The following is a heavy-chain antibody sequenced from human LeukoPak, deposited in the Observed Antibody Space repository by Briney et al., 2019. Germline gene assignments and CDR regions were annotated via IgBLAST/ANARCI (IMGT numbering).Heavy chain of an antibody. D-gene: IGHD3-22*01. Sequence: GGSLRLSCAASGFTFSSYGMHWVRQAPGKGLEWVAFIRYDGSNKYYADSVKGRFTISRDNSKNTLYLQMNSPRAEDTAVYYCAKNYDSSGSLDAFDIWGQGTMVTVSS. CDR3: AKNYDSSGSLDAFDI. CDR1: GFTFSSYG. J-gene: IGHJ3*02. V-gene: IGHV3-30*02. CDR2: IRYDGSNK.